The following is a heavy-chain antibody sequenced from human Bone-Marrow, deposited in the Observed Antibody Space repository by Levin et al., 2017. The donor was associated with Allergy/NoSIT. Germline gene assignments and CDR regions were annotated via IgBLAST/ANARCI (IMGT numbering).Heavy chain of an antibody. V-gene: IGHV3-48*01. Sequence: GGSLRLSCAASGFTFNSYSMNWVRQAPGKGLEWVSYVSSSSGTIYYADSVKGRFTISRDNAKNSLYLQMNSLRAEDTAVYNCARNPCSSTSCNQYGMDVWGQGTTVTVSS. CDR2: VSSSSGTI. J-gene: IGHJ6*02. CDR3: ARNPCSSTSCNQYGMDV. CDR1: GFTFNSYS. D-gene: IGHD2-2*01.